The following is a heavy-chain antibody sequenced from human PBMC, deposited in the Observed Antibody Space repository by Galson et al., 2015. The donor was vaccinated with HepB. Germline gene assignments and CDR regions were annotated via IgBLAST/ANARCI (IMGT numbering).Heavy chain of an antibody. CDR1: GLIVNSNY. CDR3: ARDVGARGYSGYDHFDY. V-gene: IGHV3-53*01. Sequence: SLRLSCAVSGLIVNSNYMSWVRQAPGKGLEWVSVIYGGGTTNYADSVKGRFTISRDNAKNSLYLQMNSLRAEDTAVYYCARDVGARGYSGYDHFDYWGQGTLVTVSS. D-gene: IGHD5-12*01. J-gene: IGHJ4*02. CDR2: IYGGGTT.